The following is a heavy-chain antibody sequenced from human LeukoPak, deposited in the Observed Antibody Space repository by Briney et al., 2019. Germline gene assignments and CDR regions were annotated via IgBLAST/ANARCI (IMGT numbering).Heavy chain of an antibody. Sequence: SETLSLTCAASGYSISSGGYWGWIRQPPGKGLEWIGSIYHSGSTYYNPSLKSRVTISVDRSKNQFSLKLSSVTAADTAVYYCARGGYYYYYTDVWGKGTTVTVSS. CDR3: ARGGYYYYYTDV. V-gene: IGHV4-38-2*01. D-gene: IGHD3-16*01. J-gene: IGHJ6*03. CDR1: GYSISSGGY. CDR2: IYHSGST.